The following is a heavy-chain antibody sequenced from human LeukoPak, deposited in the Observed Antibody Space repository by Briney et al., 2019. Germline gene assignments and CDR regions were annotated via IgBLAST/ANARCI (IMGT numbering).Heavy chain of an antibody. CDR1: GYTFTSYD. Sequence: ASVKVSCKASGYTFTSYDINWVRQATGQGLEWMGWMNPNSGNTGYAQKFQGRVTITRNTSISTAYMELSSLRSEDTAVYYCARDRGYSYGYPFDYWGQGTLVTVSS. CDR3: ARDRGYSYGYPFDY. D-gene: IGHD5-18*01. J-gene: IGHJ4*02. V-gene: IGHV1-8*03. CDR2: MNPNSGNT.